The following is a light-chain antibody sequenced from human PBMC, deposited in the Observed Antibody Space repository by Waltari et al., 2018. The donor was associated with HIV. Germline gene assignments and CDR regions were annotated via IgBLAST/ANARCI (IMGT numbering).Light chain of an antibody. J-gene: IGLJ3*02. CDR1: SSAVGNYNY. CDR3: TSYTSSDTWV. CDR2: DVN. Sequence: QSALTQPASVSGSPGQSITISCTGTSSAVGNYNYVSWFQHPPDKAPTLILFDVNKRPSGVSSRFSGSKSAKTASLTISGLQPEDEGDYFCTSYTSSDTWVFGGGTKVTVL. V-gene: IGLV2-14*03.